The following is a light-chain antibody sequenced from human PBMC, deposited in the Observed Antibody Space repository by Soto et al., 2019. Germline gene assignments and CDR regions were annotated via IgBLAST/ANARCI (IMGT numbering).Light chain of an antibody. V-gene: IGKV3-20*01. J-gene: IGKJ1*01. Sequence: IVLTQSPGTLSLSPGERATLSCRASQIVSTSYLAWYQQKPGQAPRLLIYGASSRAAGIPDRFSGSGSGTDFTLTISRLEPEDFAVYYCQQFGSSRTFGQGTRVEIK. CDR3: QQFGSSRT. CDR2: GAS. CDR1: QIVSTSY.